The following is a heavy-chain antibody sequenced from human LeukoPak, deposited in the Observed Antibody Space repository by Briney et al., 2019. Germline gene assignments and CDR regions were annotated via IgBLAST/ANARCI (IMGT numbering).Heavy chain of an antibody. CDR2: IIPIFGTA. J-gene: IGHJ3*02. CDR3: AQQLLQPFDI. V-gene: IGHV1-69*05. CDR1: GGTFSSYA. Sequence: SVKVSCKASGGTFSSYAISWVRQAPGQGLEWMGGIIPIFGTANYAQKFQGRVTITTDESTSTAYMELSSLRSEDTAVYYCAQQLLQPFDIWGQGTMVTVSS. D-gene: IGHD6-13*01.